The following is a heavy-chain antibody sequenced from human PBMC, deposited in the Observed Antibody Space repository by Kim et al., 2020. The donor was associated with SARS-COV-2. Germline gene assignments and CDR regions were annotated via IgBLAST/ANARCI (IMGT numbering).Heavy chain of an antibody. D-gene: IGHD3-10*01. CDR2: VSASGDTT. CDR3: ARGLSSGPY. Sequence: GGSLRLSCAASGFIFTSYNINWVRQAPGKGLQWVSGVSASGDTTNYADSVRGRFTISRDISENTLYLQMNSLTAEDTAIYYCARGLSSGPYWGQGTLFTV. CDR1: GFIFTSYN. V-gene: IGHV3-23*01. J-gene: IGHJ4*02.